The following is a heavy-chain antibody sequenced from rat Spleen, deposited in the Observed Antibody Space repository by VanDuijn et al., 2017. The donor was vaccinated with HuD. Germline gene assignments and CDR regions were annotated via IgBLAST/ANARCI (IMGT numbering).Heavy chain of an antibody. D-gene: IGHD4-3*01. Sequence: EVQLVESDGGLVQPGRSLKLSCAASGFTFSDYYMAWVRQAPTMGLEWVAYISYDGGITYYRDSVKGRFTISRDNAQSTLYLQMDSLRSEDTAIYYCVREKFGVDYWGQGVLVTVSS. CDR1: GFTFSDYY. V-gene: IGHV5-20*01. CDR2: ISYDGGIT. CDR3: VREKFGVDY. J-gene: IGHJ2*01.